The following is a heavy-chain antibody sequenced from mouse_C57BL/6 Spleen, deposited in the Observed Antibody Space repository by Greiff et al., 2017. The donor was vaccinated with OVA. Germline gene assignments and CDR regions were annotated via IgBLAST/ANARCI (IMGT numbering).Heavy chain of an antibody. J-gene: IGHJ4*01. Sequence: EVQLQQSGPELVKPGASVKISCKASGYTFTDYYMNWVKQSHGKSLEWIGDINPNNGGTSYNQKFKGKATLTVDKSSSTAYMELRSLTSEDSAVYYCARSGDYYYGSLYYYAMDYWGQGTSVTVSS. V-gene: IGHV1-26*01. D-gene: IGHD1-1*01. CDR1: GYTFTDYY. CDR3: ARSGDYYYGSLYYYAMDY. CDR2: INPNNGGT.